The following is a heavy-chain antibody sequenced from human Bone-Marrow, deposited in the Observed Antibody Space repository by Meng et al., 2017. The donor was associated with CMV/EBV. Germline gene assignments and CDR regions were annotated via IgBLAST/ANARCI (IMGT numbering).Heavy chain of an antibody. D-gene: IGHD5-12*01. CDR3: ARDLDIPAHYYGMDV. J-gene: IGHJ6*01. V-gene: IGHV1-2*02. Sequence: ASVKVSCKASGYTFTTYDINWVRQATGQGLEWMGWMSPNSGNTNYAQKFQGRVTMTRDTSISTAYMELSRLRSDDTAVYYCARDLDIPAHYYGMDVWGQGPTVTVSS. CDR2: MSPNSGNT. CDR1: GYTFTTYD.